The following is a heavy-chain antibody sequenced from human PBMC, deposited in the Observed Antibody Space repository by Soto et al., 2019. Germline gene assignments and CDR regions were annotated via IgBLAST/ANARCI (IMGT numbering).Heavy chain of an antibody. CDR1: GFTVSSNY. J-gene: IGHJ4*02. D-gene: IGHD3-10*01. CDR2: ISGSGTT. Sequence: GGSLRLSCAASGFTVSSNYMTWVRQAPGKGLEWVSIISGSGTTFYAESVKGRFTISRDNSKNALYLQMHSLRAEDSAIYYCARVGGGSGSPPAVDYWGQGTLVTVSS. V-gene: IGHV3-53*01. CDR3: ARVGGGSGSPPAVDY.